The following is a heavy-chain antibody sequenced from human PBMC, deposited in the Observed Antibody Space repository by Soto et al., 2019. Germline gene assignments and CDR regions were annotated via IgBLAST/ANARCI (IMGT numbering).Heavy chain of an antibody. CDR1: GFIFRNYG. CDR3: ARASNRYSGYDTDFGLDV. J-gene: IGHJ6*02. Sequence: QVQLVESGGGVVQAGRSLRVSCAASGFIFRNYGMHWVRQAPGKGLEWVAIIYFDGKNQYYADSVKGRFTISRDNSKNMVYWQLNSLRAEDTATYYCARASNRYSGYDTDFGLDVWGQGTTVTVSS. D-gene: IGHD5-12*01. CDR2: IYFDGKNQ. V-gene: IGHV3-33*01.